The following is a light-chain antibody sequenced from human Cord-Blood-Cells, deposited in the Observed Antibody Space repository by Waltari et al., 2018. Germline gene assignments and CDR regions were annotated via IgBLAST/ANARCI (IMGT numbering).Light chain of an antibody. CDR3: QAWDSSTVV. CDR2: QDS. V-gene: IGLV3-1*01. Sequence: SYELTQPPSVSVSPGQTASITCSGDQLGDKYACWYQQKPGQSPVLVIYQDSKGTSGIPERFSGSNSGNTATLTISGTQAMDEADYYCQAWDSSTVVFGGGTKLTVL. J-gene: IGLJ2*01. CDR1: QLGDKY.